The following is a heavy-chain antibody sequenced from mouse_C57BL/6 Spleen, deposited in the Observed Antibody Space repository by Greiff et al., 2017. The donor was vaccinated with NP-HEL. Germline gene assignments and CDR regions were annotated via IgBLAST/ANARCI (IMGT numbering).Heavy chain of an antibody. J-gene: IGHJ4*01. Sequence: QVQLQQSGAELVRPGTSVKVSCKASGYAFTNYLIEWVKQRPGQGLEWIGVINPGSGGTNYNEKFKGKATLTADKSSSTAYMQLSSLTSEDSAVYFCANTAYAMDYWGQGTSVTVSS. CDR2: INPGSGGT. CDR1: GYAFTNYL. V-gene: IGHV1-54*01. CDR3: ANTAYAMDY. D-gene: IGHD5-1-1*01.